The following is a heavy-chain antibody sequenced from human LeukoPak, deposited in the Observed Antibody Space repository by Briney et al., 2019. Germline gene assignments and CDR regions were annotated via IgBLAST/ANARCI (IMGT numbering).Heavy chain of an antibody. D-gene: IGHD2-2*01. V-gene: IGHV3-48*01. CDR2: ISSSSSTI. CDR3: AGEDGVVAPAAGAEYYYYGMDV. Sequence: PGGSLRLSCAASGFTFSSYSMNWVRQAPGKGLEWVSYISSSSSTIYYADSVKGRFTISRDNAKNSLYLQMNSLRAEDTAVYYCAGEDGVVAPAAGAEYYYYGMDVWGQGTTVTVSS. CDR1: GFTFSSYS. J-gene: IGHJ6*02.